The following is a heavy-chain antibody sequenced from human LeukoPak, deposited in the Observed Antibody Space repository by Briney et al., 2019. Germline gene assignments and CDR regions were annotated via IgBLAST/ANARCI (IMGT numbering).Heavy chain of an antibody. J-gene: IGHJ3*02. Sequence: PGGSLRLSCAASGLTFRSYWMYWVRHAPEKGLEWVAVISYDGSNKYYADSVKGRFTISRDNSKNTLYLQMNSLRAEDTAVYYCASFVEVVTAIDAAFDIWGQGTMVTVSS. D-gene: IGHD2-21*02. V-gene: IGHV3-30-3*01. CDR1: GLTFRSYW. CDR3: ASFVEVVTAIDAAFDI. CDR2: ISYDGSNK.